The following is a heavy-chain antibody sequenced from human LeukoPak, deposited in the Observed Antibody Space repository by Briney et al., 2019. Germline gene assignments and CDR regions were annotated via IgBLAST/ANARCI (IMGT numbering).Heavy chain of an antibody. J-gene: IGHJ4*02. CDR2: IYYSGST. CDR1: GGSISSSSYY. V-gene: IGHV4-39*01. Sequence: SETLSLTCTVSGGSISSSSYYWGWIRQPPGKGLEWIGSIYYSGSTYYNPSLKSRVTISVDTSKNQFSLKLSSVTAADTAVYYCARHAPIVVDYWGQGTLVTVSS. CDR3: ARHAPIVVDY. D-gene: IGHD1-26*01.